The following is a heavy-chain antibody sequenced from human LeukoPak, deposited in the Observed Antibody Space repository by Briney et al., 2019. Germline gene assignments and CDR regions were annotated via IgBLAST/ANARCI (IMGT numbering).Heavy chain of an antibody. Sequence: PSETLSLTCTVSGGSMRNYYWIWLRQPPGKGLEWIRYMFYSGSTNYNPSLKSRVTISLDTSKNQFSLKLSSVTAADTAVYYCARGRYYYDSTCLPHFDSWGQGTLVTVSS. CDR1: GGSMRNYY. CDR2: MFYSGST. D-gene: IGHD3-22*01. V-gene: IGHV4-59*01. J-gene: IGHJ4*02. CDR3: ARGRYYYDSTCLPHFDS.